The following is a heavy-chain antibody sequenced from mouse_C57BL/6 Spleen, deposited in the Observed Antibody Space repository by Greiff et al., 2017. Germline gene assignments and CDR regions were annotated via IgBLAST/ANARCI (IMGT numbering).Heavy chain of an antibody. CDR3: ARREVVDYFDY. J-gene: IGHJ2*01. Sequence: QVQLKQPGPELVKPGASVKMSCKASGYTFTGYWITWVKHRPGQGLEWIGDIYPGSGCTTYNEKFKGKATLPVDKSSSTAYMQLSSLTSEDSAVYYCARREVVDYFDYWGQGTTLTVSS. D-gene: IGHD1-1*01. CDR2: IYPGSGCT. CDR1: GYTFTGYW. V-gene: IGHV1-55*01.